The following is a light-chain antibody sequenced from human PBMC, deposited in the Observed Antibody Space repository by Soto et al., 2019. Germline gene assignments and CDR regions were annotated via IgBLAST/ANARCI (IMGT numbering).Light chain of an antibody. J-gene: IGKJ5*01. V-gene: IGKV3-20*01. CDR3: QQYGSSPLVT. CDR1: PSVSSSY. Sequence: EIVLTQSPGTLPLSPGERATLSCRASPSVSSSYLAWYQQKPGQAPRHLIYRASSRATGIPDRFSGSGSGIDFTLTISRLEPEDFAVYYCQQYGSSPLVTVGRGTRLEIK. CDR2: RAS.